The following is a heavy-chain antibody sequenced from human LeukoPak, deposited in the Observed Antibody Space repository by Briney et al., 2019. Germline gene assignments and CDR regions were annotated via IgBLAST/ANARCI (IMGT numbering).Heavy chain of an antibody. J-gene: IGHJ4*02. D-gene: IGHD2-2*01. CDR2: IYYSGST. CDR1: GGSISSYY. Sequence: SETLSLTCTVSGGSISSYYWSWVRQPPGKGLEWIGYIYYSGSTNYNPSLKSRVTISIDTSKNQFSLKFTVTAADTAVYYCARRDPDIVVVPAGKMEYWGQGALVTVSS. CDR3: ARRDPDIVVVPAGKMEY. V-gene: IGHV4-59*12.